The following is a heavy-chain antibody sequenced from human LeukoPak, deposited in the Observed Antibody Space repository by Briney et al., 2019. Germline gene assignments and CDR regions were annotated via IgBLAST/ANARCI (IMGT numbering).Heavy chain of an antibody. CDR3: ARVPSSGRAYYYMDV. V-gene: IGHV3-21*01. D-gene: IGHD6-19*01. J-gene: IGHJ6*03. CDR1: GFTFSSYS. CDR2: ISSSSSYI. Sequence: GGSLRLSCAASGFTFSSYSMNWVRQAPGKGLEWVSSISSSSSYIYYADSVKGRFTISRDNAKNSLYLQMNCLRAEDTAVYYCARVPSSGRAYYYMDVWGKGTTVTVSS.